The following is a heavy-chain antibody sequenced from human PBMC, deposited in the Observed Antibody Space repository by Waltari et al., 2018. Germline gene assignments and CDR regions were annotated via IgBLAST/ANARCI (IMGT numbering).Heavy chain of an antibody. CDR3: ARGWLEVGPFDY. D-gene: IGHD2-2*01. J-gene: IGHJ4*02. Sequence: QVQLVQSGAEAKKPGSSVKVFCKASVATFSSYVITWVRQAPGQGLEWMGGIIPVLGTTNYAQKFQGRVTISTDVSTTTAYIDLSRLRSDDTAVYYCARGWLEVGPFDYWGQGTLVTVSS. V-gene: IGHV1-69*05. CDR1: VATFSSYV. CDR2: IIPVLGTT.